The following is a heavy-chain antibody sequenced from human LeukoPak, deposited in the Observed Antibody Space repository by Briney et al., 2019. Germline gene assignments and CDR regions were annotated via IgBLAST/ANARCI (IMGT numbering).Heavy chain of an antibody. D-gene: IGHD6-13*01. CDR3: ARDFFPIVDSSWYEIGY. V-gene: IGHV3-23*01. CDR2: ISGSGGST. Sequence: GGSLRLSCAASGFTFSGYAMSWVRQAPGKGLEWVSAISGSGGSTYYADSVRGRFTISRDNSKNTLYLQMDSLRSEDTAVYYCARDFFPIVDSSWYEIGYWGQGTLVTVSS. CDR1: GFTFSGYA. J-gene: IGHJ4*02.